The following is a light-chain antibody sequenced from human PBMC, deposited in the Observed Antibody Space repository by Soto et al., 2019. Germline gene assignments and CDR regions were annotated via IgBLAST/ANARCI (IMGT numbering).Light chain of an antibody. CDR1: ISDVGAYNF. J-gene: IGLJ2*01. CDR3: CSYAGTYSPV. V-gene: IGLV2-11*01. Sequence: QSVLTQPPSVSGSPGQSVTISCTGTISDVGAYNFVSWYQQHPGKAPKLIIFDVSARPSGVPDRFSGSKSGNTASLTISGLQADDEADYYCCSYAGTYSPVLGGGTKLTVL. CDR2: DVS.